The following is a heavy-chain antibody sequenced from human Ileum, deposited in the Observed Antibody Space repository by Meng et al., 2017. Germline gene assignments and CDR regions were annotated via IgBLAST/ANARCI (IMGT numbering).Heavy chain of an antibody. Sequence: GGSLRLSCAASGFSFSVYGMHWVRQDPGKGLEWLALIGNDGTFIDYVDSVKARFTISRDNSKNTLYLQMDSLRDEDTAIYYCVRDLGRGRYLDFWGQGTQVTVSS. V-gene: IGHV3-33*01. CDR1: GFSFSVYG. CDR2: IGNDGTFI. J-gene: IGHJ4*02. D-gene: IGHD1-14*01. CDR3: VRDLGRGRYLDF.